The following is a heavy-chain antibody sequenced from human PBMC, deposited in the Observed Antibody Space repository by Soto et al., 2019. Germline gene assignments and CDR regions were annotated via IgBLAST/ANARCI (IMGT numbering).Heavy chain of an antibody. J-gene: IGHJ4*02. V-gene: IGHV2-5*02. CDR3: AHRAHIFSTQT. CDR2: IYWDDDK. D-gene: IGHD3-9*01. Sequence: QITLKESGPTLVKPTQTLTLTCTFSGFSLSTSGVGVGWIRQPPGKALEWLALIYWDDDKRYSPSLKSRLTXTXXTSKNQVVLTMTNMDPVDTATYYCAHRAHIFSTQTWGQGTLVTVSS. CDR1: GFSLSTSGVG.